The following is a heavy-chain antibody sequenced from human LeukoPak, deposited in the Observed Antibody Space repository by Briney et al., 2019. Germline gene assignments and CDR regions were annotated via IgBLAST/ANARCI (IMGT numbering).Heavy chain of an antibody. CDR3: ARSGYSYGSGASDI. V-gene: IGHV5-51*01. D-gene: IGHD5-18*01. J-gene: IGHJ3*02. CDR1: GYSFTSYW. Sequence: KLGESLKISCKGCGYSFTSYWIGWVRQMPGKGLEWMGIIYTGGSDTRYSPSFQGQVTISADKSISTAYLQWSSLKASDTAMYYCARSGYSYGSGASDICGQGTMVTVSS. CDR2: IYTGGSDT.